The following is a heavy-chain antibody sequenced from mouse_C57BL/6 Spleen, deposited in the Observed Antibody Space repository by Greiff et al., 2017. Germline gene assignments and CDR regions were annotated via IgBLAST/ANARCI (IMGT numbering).Heavy chain of an antibody. D-gene: IGHD1-1*01. Sequence: EVMLVESGGGLVKPGGSLKLSCAASGFTFSDYGMHWVRQAPEKGLEWVAYISSGSSTIYYADTVKGRFTISRDNAKNTLFLQMNSLRSEDTAMYYCARRSTTVVGDFDYWGQGTTLTVSS. J-gene: IGHJ2*01. CDR2: ISSGSSTI. V-gene: IGHV5-17*01. CDR3: ARRSTTVVGDFDY. CDR1: GFTFSDYG.